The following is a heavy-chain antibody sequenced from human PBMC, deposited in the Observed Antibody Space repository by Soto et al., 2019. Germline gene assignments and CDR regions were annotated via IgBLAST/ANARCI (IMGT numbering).Heavy chain of an antibody. J-gene: IGHJ4*02. CDR2: ISGSGGST. V-gene: IGHV3-23*01. CDR3: AKEGRYSSSRGYFDY. Sequence: EVQLLESGGGLVQPGGSLRLSCAASGFTFSSYGMSWVRQAPGKGLEWVSGISGSGGSTYYADSVKGRFTISRDNPKNTLYLQMNSRRGEDTAVYYCAKEGRYSSSRGYFDYWGQGTLVTVSS. CDR1: GFTFSSYG. D-gene: IGHD6-13*01.